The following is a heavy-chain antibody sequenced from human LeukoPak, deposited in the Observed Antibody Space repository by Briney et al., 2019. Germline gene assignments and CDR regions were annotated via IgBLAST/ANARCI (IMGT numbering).Heavy chain of an antibody. CDR1: GFTFDDYA. J-gene: IGHJ6*02. D-gene: IGHD6-19*01. V-gene: IGHV3-43*02. CDR2: ISGDGGST. Sequence: PGGSLRLSCAASGFTFDDYAMHWVRQAPGKGLEWVSLISGDGGSTYYADSVKGRFTISRDNSKNSLYLQMNSLRTEDTALYYCAKEATPPGRGIGWYGFGMDVWGQGTTVTVSS. CDR3: AKEATPPGRGIGWYGFGMDV.